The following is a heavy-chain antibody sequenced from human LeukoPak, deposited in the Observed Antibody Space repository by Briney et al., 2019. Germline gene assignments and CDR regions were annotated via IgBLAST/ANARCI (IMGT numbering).Heavy chain of an antibody. D-gene: IGHD3-22*01. V-gene: IGHV3-33*01. J-gene: IGHJ4*01. CDR2: IWFDGSNK. CDR1: GFSFSNYG. CDR3: ARGSDSSVNMAFDY. Sequence: GRSLTLSCAASGFSFSNYGMHWVRQAPGKGLEWVAVIWFDGSNKYYADSLKGRFTISRDNSKNTLYLQMNTLRGEDTAVYYCARGSDSSVNMAFDYWGQGSLVTVSS.